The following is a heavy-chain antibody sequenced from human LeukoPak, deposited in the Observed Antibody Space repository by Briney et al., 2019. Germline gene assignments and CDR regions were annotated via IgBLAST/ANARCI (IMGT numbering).Heavy chain of an antibody. J-gene: IGHJ4*02. CDR3: ASSEKDEVLRFLEWSPGFDY. CDR2: IYTSGST. V-gene: IGHV4-4*07. CDR1: GGFISSYY. D-gene: IGHD3-3*01. Sequence: PSETLSLTCIVSGGFISSYYWRWIRQPAGKGLEWVGRIYTSGSTNYNPSLKSRVTILVDTSKNQFSPKLSSMTAADTAVYYCASSEKDEVLRFLEWSPGFDYWGQGTLVTVSS.